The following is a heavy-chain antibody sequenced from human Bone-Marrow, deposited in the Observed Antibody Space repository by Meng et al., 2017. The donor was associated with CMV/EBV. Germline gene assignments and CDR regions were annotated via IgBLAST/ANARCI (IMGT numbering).Heavy chain of an antibody. Sequence: SETLSLTCTVSGGSISSSSYYWGWIRQPPGKGLEWIGSIYYSGSTYYNPSLKSRVTISVDTSKIQFSLKLSSVTAADTAVYYCARWSYRYCSSTSCYPGGFDPWGQGTLVTVSS. V-gene: IGHV4-39*07. CDR1: GGSISSSSYY. CDR3: ARWSYRYCSSTSCYPGGFDP. CDR2: IYYSGST. D-gene: IGHD2-2*01. J-gene: IGHJ5*02.